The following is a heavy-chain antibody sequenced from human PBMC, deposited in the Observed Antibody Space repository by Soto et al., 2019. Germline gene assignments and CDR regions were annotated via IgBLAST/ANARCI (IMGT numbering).Heavy chain of an antibody. CDR3: ARGNLYYYYGMDV. J-gene: IGHJ6*02. V-gene: IGHV1-2*04. CDR1: GGTFSSYA. CDR2: INPNSGGT. Sequence: QLQLVQSGAEVKKPGSSVKVSCKASGGTFSSYAISWVRQAPGQGLEWMGWINPNSGGTNYAQKFQGWVTMTRDTSISTAYMELSRLRSDDTAVYYCARGNLYYYYGMDVWGQGTTVTVSS.